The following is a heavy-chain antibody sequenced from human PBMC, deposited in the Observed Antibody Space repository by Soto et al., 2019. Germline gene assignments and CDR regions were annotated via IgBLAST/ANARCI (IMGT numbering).Heavy chain of an antibody. D-gene: IGHD6-19*01. CDR1: AFTLINFA. Sequence: HPGGSLRLSCAASAFTLINFAMTWVRQAPGEGLEWVSSISGTVDYTNYSDSVKGRFTISRDNALNTLFLHVSNLRSDDPAVYYRAKSSRYSATAFQACFEPWGLGTLATVSS. V-gene: IGHV3-23*01. J-gene: IGHJ5*01. CDR2: ISGTVDYT. CDR3: AKSSRYSATAFQACFEP.